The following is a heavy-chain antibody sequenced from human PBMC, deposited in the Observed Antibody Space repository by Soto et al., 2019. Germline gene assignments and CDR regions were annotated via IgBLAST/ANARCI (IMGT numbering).Heavy chain of an antibody. CDR3: ARKPYYYDSSGYYYGYFDY. J-gene: IGHJ4*02. D-gene: IGHD3-22*01. Sequence: EASVKVSCKASGDTITSYYMHWVRQAPGQGLEWMGIINPSGGSTSYAQKFQGRVTMTRDTSTSTVYMELSSLRSEDTAVYYCARKPYYYDSSGYYYGYFDYWGQGTLVTVSS. CDR2: INPSGGST. CDR1: GDTITSYY. V-gene: IGHV1-46*03.